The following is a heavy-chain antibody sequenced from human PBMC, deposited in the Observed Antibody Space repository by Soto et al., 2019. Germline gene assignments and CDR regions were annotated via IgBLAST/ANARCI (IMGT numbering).Heavy chain of an antibody. V-gene: IGHV4-59*08. Sequence: SETLSLTCTVSGGSISSYYWSWIRQPPGKGLEWIGYNYYSGSTNYNPSLKSRVTISVDTSKNQFSLKLSSVTAADTAVYYCARTGAVVLDYWGPGTLVTVPQ. CDR1: GGSISSYY. J-gene: IGHJ4*02. D-gene: IGHD2-2*01. CDR3: ARTGAVVLDY. CDR2: NYYSGST.